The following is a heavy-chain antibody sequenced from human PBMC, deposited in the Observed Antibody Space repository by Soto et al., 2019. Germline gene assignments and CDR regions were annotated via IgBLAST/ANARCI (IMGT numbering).Heavy chain of an antibody. Sequence: HVQLQESGPGLVKPSQTLSLTCTVSGGSISSVGYYWSWIRQHPGKGLEWIGYIYYSGSTYYNPSLKSLVTISVDTSKNQFRLKLSSVTAADTAVYYCARGHIVVVNAGGTTNWFDPWGQGTLVTVSS. V-gene: IGHV4-31*01. D-gene: IGHD2-21*01. CDR3: ARGHIVVVNAGGTTNWFDP. J-gene: IGHJ5*02. CDR2: IYYSGST. CDR1: GGSISSVGYY.